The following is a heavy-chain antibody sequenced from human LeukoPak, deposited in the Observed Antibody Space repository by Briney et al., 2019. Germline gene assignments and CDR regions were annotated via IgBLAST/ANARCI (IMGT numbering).Heavy chain of an antibody. CDR2: IFYSGST. CDR1: GDSMSSRSYY. J-gene: IGHJ4*02. D-gene: IGHD4-23*01. V-gene: IGHV4-39*07. Sequence: SETLSLTCTVSGDSMSSRSYYWGWIRQPPGEGLEWIGTIFYSGSTYYNPSLKSRVTISVDTSKSQFSLKLSSVTAADTAVYYCARRGPTVVYWYFDYWGQGTLVTVSS. CDR3: ARRGPTVVYWYFDY.